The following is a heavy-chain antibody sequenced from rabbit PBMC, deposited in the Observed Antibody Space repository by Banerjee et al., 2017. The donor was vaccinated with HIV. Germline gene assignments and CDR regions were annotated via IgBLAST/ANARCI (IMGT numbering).Heavy chain of an antibody. Sequence: EESGGGLFQPGGSLALTCKASGFSLSKDAYMCWVRQAPGKGLEWIGSIYNGDGSTYYASWAKGRFTISSHNAQNTLYLQLNSLTAADTATYFCARGYDGYVNAFDLWGQGTLVTVS. CDR3: ARGYDGYVNAFDL. V-gene: IGHV1S47*01. D-gene: IGHD6-1*01. CDR1: GFSLSKDA. J-gene: IGHJ4*01. CDR2: IYNGDGST.